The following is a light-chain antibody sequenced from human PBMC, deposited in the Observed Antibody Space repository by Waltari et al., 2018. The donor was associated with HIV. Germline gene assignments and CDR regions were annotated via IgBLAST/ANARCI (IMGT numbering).Light chain of an antibody. CDR1: RTVSSY. CDR3: QYRHNLRPRYT. J-gene: IGKJ2*01. V-gene: IGKV3-11*01. Sequence: ELVLTRSPATLPLSPGARALLSCRASRTVSSYIAWYQQKPGPGPRLLIYVASNWATGVPARFSGSGSATDFTFTISSRGPEDFAVYYYQYRHNLRPRYTFGQGTKLEIK. CDR2: VAS.